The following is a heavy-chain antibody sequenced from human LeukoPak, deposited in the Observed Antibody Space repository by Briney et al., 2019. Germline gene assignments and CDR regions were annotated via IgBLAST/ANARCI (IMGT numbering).Heavy chain of an antibody. CDR1: GYTFTGYY. Sequence: GASVKVSCKASGYTFTGYYMHWLRQAPGQGLEWMGRINPNSGGTNYAQKFQGRVTMTRDTSISTAYMELSRLKSDDTAVYYCARGIWSSSNYWGQGTLVTVSS. J-gene: IGHJ4*02. CDR3: ARGIWSSSNY. V-gene: IGHV1-2*06. D-gene: IGHD6-6*01. CDR2: INPNSGGT.